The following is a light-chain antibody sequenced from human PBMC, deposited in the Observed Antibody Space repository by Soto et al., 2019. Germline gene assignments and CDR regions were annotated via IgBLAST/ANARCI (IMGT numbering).Light chain of an antibody. V-gene: IGKV1-13*02. Sequence: AIQLTQSPSSLAASTGDRVTITCRASQGIASRLAWYQQKPGKAPKLLIQDASSLESGVPSRFSGSGSGTDFTLTISSLQPEDFATYQCQQVNSYPFTFGGGTKLEI. J-gene: IGKJ2*01. CDR2: DAS. CDR1: QGIASR. CDR3: QQVNSYPFT.